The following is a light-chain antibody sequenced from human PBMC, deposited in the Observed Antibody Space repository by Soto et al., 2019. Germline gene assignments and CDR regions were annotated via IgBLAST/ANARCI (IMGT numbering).Light chain of an antibody. CDR2: GAS. Sequence: EIVLTQSPGTLSLSPGERATLSCRASQSVSISYLAWYQQRPGQAPRLLIYGASSRATGIPDRFSGSGSGTDFTLTINRLEPEDFAVYYCQQYDSSHTFELTFGGGTKVDI. CDR3: QQYDSSHTFELT. CDR1: QSVSISY. V-gene: IGKV3-20*01. J-gene: IGKJ4*01.